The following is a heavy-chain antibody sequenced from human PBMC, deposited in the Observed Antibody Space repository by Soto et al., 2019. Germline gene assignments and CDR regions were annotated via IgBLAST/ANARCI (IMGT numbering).Heavy chain of an antibody. CDR1: GDSITSGGYY. Sequence: SETLSLTCTVSGDSITSGGYYWSWVRHHPGKGLEWIGYTYFSKTTYYNPSLKSRVTISVDASKNQFSLNLSSVTAADTAVYYRARGRDVAFQNYSGLDVWGQGTTVTVSS. V-gene: IGHV4-31*03. CDR3: ARGRDVAFQNYSGLDV. J-gene: IGHJ6*02. CDR2: TYFSKTT. D-gene: IGHD2-21*01.